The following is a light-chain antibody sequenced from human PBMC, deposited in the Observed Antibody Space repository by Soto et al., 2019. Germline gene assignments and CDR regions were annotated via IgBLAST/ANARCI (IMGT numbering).Light chain of an antibody. CDR1: GSNIGSGYG. CDR3: QSYDSNLSEV. Sequence: QSALTQPPSVPGAPGQTVTISCTGSGSNIGSGYGVQWYQQLPGTAPRLLIYGSDDRPSGVPDRFSASVSGNSASLAITLLQTEDEAVYYCQSYDSNLSEVFGPGTKVTVL. V-gene: IGLV1-40*01. CDR2: GSD. J-gene: IGLJ1*01.